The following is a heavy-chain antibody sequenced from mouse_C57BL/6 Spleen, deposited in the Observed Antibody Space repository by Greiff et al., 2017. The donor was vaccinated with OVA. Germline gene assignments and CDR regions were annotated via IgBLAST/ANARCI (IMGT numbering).Heavy chain of an antibody. CDR1: GYTFTSYG. J-gene: IGHJ2*01. Sequence: QVQLQQSGAELARPGASVKLSCKASGYTFTSYGISWVKQRTGQGLEWIGEIYPRSGNTYYNEKFKGKATLTADKSSSTAYMELRSLTSEDSAVYFCARRDYYGNHGENYFDYWGQGTTLTVSS. CDR3: ARRDYYGNHGENYFDY. CDR2: IYPRSGNT. D-gene: IGHD2-1*01. V-gene: IGHV1-81*01.